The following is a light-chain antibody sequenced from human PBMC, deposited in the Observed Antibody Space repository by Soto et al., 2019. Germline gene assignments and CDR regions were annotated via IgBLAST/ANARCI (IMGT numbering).Light chain of an antibody. J-gene: IGKJ3*01. CDR1: QSVSSN. CDR3: QQYGNAPFT. Sequence: EIVMTQSPATLSVSPGERATFSCRASQSVSSNLAWYQQKPGQAPRLLIYGASIRATGIPDRFSGSGSGTDFTLTISRLEPVDFAVYYCQQYGNAPFTFGPGTKVDIK. V-gene: IGKV3D-15*01. CDR2: GAS.